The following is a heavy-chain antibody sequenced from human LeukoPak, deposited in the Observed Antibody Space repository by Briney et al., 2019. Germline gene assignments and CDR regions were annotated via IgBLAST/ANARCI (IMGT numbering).Heavy chain of an antibody. CDR1: GFTFSSYA. D-gene: IGHD1-26*01. J-gene: IGHJ4*02. CDR3: ARGQSGNLDY. CDR2: ISSSSSYI. Sequence: GGSLRLSCAASGFTFSSYAMSWVRQAPGKGLEWVSSISSSSSYIYYADSVKGRFTISRDNAKNSLYLQMNSLRAEDTAVYYCARGQSGNLDYWGQGTLVTVSS. V-gene: IGHV3-21*01.